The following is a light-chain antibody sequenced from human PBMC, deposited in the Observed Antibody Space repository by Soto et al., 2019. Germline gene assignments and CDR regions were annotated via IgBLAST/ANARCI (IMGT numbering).Light chain of an antibody. CDR2: GAS. CDR3: QHYNNWPPWT. V-gene: IGKV3-15*01. Sequence: EIVMMQSSATLSVSPGERATLSCRASQIAANNLAWYQQKPGQAPRLLIYGASTRAPGIPARFSGSGSGTEFTLTSSSLKSEDFAISYCQHYNNWPPWTFGQGTKVDIK. J-gene: IGKJ1*01. CDR1: QIAANN.